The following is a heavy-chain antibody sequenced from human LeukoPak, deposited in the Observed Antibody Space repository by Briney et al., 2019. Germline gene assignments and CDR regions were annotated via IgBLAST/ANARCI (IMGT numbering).Heavy chain of an antibody. D-gene: IGHD2-2*03. CDR1: GGSFSGYY. J-gene: IGHJ6*02. CDR3: ARVDIVVVPAASSYHYYGMDV. Sequence: PSETLSLTCAVYGGSFSGYYWSWIRQPPGKGLEWIGEINHSGSTNYNPSLKSRVTISVDTSKNQFSLKLSSVTAADTAVYYCARVDIVVVPAASSYHYYGMDVWGQGTRSPSP. V-gene: IGHV4-34*01. CDR2: INHSGST.